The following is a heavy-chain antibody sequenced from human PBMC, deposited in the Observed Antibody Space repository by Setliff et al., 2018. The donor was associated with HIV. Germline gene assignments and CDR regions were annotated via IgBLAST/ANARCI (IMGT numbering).Heavy chain of an antibody. D-gene: IGHD6-19*01. Sequence: ASVKVSCKASGFPFSNYAIHWVRQAPGQRLEWMAWINVGNGNTKTARKFQGRVALTTDTSTSTAHMELRNLRSDDTAVYYCARDSGMAVVGTWRRLDPWGQGTLVTVSS. CDR2: INVGNGNT. CDR3: ARDSGMAVVGTWRRLDP. J-gene: IGHJ5*02. CDR1: GFPFSNYA. V-gene: IGHV1-3*01.